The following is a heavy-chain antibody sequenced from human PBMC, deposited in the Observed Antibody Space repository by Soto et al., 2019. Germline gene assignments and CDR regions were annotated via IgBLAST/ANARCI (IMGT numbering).Heavy chain of an antibody. J-gene: IGHJ6*02. CDR2: INPNSGGT. V-gene: IGHV1-2*04. D-gene: IGHD3-22*01. CDR3: VKDRDSNSWPSRDV. CDR1: GYTFTGYY. Sequence: ASVKVSCKASGYTFTGYYMHWVRQAPGQGLEWMGWINPNSGGTNYAQKFQGWVTMTRDTSISTAYMELSSLRCDDTAVYYCVKDRDSNSWPSRDVWGPGTTVTVSS.